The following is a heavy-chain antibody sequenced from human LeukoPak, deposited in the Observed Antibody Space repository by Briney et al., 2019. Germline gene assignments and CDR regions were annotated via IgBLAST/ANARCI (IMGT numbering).Heavy chain of an antibody. V-gene: IGHV4-30-2*01. D-gene: IGHD6-13*01. J-gene: IGHJ5*02. CDR2: IYHSGST. Sequence: PSETLSLTCTVSGGSISSGGYYWSWIRQPPGKGLEWIGYIYHSGSTYYNPSLKSRVTISVDRSKNQFSLKLSSVTAADTAVYYCARSEEQLSWFDPWAREPWSPSPQ. CDR3: ARSEEQLSWFDP. CDR1: GGSISSGGYY.